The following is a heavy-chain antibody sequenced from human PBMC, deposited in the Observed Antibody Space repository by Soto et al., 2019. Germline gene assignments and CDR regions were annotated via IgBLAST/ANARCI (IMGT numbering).Heavy chain of an antibody. CDR3: AKDGAVAPLFLSLR. J-gene: IGHJ4*02. CDR1: GFTFSSYA. CDR2: ISGSGGST. V-gene: IGHV3-23*01. D-gene: IGHD6-19*01. Sequence: PGGSLRLSCAASGFTFSSYAMSWVRQAPGKGLEWVSAISGSGGSTYYADSVKGRFTISRDNSKNTLYLQMNSLRAEDTAVYYCAKDGAVAPLFLSLRWGQGTLVTVSS.